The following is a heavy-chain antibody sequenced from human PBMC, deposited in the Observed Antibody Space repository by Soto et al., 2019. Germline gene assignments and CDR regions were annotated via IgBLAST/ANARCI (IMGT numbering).Heavy chain of an antibody. Sequence: ASVKVSCKASGYIFTSYPMHWVRQAPGHSLEWMGWINTGTGNTKYSQNFQGRVSTSRDTSAYTAYMELSSLRSEDTAVYYCTRANNGLGDYWGQGALVTVSS. CDR2: INTGTGNT. V-gene: IGHV1-3*04. CDR3: TRANNGLGDY. D-gene: IGHD1-1*01. CDR1: GYIFTSYP. J-gene: IGHJ4*02.